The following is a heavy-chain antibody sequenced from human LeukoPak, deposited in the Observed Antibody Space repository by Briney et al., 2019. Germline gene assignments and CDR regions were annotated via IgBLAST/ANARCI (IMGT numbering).Heavy chain of an antibody. J-gene: IGHJ4*02. CDR2: ISGSGGRT. CDR1: GFTFSNYA. V-gene: IGHV3-23*01. Sequence: PGGSLRLSCAASGFTFSNYAMRWVRQAPGKGLEWVSVISGSGGRTYYADSVKGRFTISRDNSKNTPYLQMNSLRAEDTAIYYCTKHGEAYGDSKTDYWGQGTLVTVSS. D-gene: IGHD4-17*01. CDR3: TKHGEAYGDSKTDY.